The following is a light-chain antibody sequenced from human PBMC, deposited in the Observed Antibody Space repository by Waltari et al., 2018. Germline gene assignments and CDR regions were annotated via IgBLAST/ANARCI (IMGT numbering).Light chain of an antibody. J-gene: IGLJ1*01. CDR3: QAWDSSSLYV. Sequence: SYELAQPPSVSVSPGQTAIITCPGHKLGGQYVCWHQPRPGQSPVLVTYKGNKRPGGIPERFSGSKSGTTATLTISGTQPMDEADYYCQAWDSSSLYVFGTGTRVTVL. V-gene: IGLV3-1*01. CDR2: KGN. CDR1: KLGGQY.